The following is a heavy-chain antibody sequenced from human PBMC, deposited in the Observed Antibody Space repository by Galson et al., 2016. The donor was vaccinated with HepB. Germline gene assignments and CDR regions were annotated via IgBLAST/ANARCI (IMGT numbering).Heavy chain of an antibody. Sequence: SETLSLTCNVSGGSISSYSWSWIRQSAGKGLDWIGRISTNGGTNYNPSLKSRVTMSLDTSKNQFSLKLRSVTAADTAVYYCAREGERLWGFDYWGQGTLITVSS. J-gene: IGHJ4*02. D-gene: IGHD1-26*01. V-gene: IGHV4-4*07. CDR2: ISTNGGT. CDR1: GGSISSYS. CDR3: AREGERLWGFDY.